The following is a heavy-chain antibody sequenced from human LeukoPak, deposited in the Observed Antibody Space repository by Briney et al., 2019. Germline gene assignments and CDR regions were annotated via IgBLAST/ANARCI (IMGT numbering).Heavy chain of an antibody. J-gene: IGHJ6*02. V-gene: IGHV1-8*01. D-gene: IGHD3-10*01. CDR3: ARGGYYYGSGSYSHYYYYGMDV. CDR2: MIPNSGNT. CDR1: GYTFTSYD. Sequence: GASVKVSCKASGYTFTSYDINWVRQATGQGLEWMGWMIPNSGNTGYAQKFQGRVTMTKNTSISTAYMELSSLRSEDTAVYYCARGGYYYGSGSYSHYYYYGMDVWGQGTTVTVSS.